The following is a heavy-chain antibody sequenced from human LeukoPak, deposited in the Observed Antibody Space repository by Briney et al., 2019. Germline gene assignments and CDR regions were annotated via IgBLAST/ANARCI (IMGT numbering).Heavy chain of an antibody. D-gene: IGHD6-13*01. V-gene: IGHV4-34*01. J-gene: IGHJ5*02. CDR1: GGSFSGYY. CDR3: ARGSGPYSSSWNNWFDP. Sequence: PSETLSLTCAVYGGSFSGYYWSWIRQPPGKGLEWIGEINHSGSTNYNPSLKSRVTISVDTSKNQFSLRLSSVTAADTAVYYCARGSGPYSSSWNNWFDPWGQGTLVTVSS. CDR2: INHSGST.